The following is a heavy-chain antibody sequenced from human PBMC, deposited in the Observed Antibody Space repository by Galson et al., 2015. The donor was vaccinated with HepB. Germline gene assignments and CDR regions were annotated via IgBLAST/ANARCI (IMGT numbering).Heavy chain of an antibody. V-gene: IGHV3-33*01. Sequence: SLRLSCAASGFTFSSYGMHWVRQAPGKGLEWVAVIWYDGSNKYYADSVKGRFTISRDNSKNTLYLQMNSLRAEDTAVYYCARGGNMVRGVTDYWGQGTLVTVSS. J-gene: IGHJ4*02. CDR2: IWYDGSNK. CDR3: ARGGNMVRGVTDY. CDR1: GFTFSSYG. D-gene: IGHD3-10*01.